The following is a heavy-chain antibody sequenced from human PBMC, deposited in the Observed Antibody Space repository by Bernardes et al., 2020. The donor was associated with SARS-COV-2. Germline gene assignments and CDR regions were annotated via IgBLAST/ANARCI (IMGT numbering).Heavy chain of an antibody. V-gene: IGHV3-9*01. CDR2: ISWNSGSI. J-gene: IGHJ6*02. Sequence: GGSLRLSCAASGFTFDDYAMHWVRQAPGKGLEWVSGISWNSGSIGYADSVKGRFTISRDNAKNSLYLQMNSLRAEDTALYYCAKEREAGITMVRGVPGHGMDVWGQGTTVTVSS. D-gene: IGHD3-10*01. CDR1: GFTFDDYA. CDR3: AKEREAGITMVRGVPGHGMDV.